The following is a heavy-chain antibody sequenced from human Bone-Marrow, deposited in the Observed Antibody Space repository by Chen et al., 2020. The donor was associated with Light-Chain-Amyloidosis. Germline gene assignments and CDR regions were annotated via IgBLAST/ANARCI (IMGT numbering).Heavy chain of an antibody. D-gene: IGHD1-7*01. J-gene: IGHJ6*02. CDR1: GCTFSSYS. CDR2: ISSSSSTI. V-gene: IGHV3-48*02. Sequence: EVQLVESGGGLVQPGGSLRLSCAASGCTFSSYSMNWVRQAPGKGLEWVSYISSSSSTIYYADSVKGRFTISRDNAKNSLYLQMNSLRDEDTAVYYCARVLDNWNYRYYGMDVWGQGTTVTVSS. CDR3: ARVLDNWNYRYYGMDV.